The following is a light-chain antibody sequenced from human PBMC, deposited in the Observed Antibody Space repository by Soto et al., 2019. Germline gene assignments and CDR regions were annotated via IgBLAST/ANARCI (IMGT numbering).Light chain of an antibody. Sequence: QSVLTQPPSASGSPGQSVTISCTGTSSDVGGYNYVSWSQQHPGKAPKLMIYEVNKRPSGVPDRFSGSKSGNTASLTVSGLQAEDEADYYCSSYAGSNNWVFGGGTKLTVL. CDR1: SSDVGGYNY. J-gene: IGLJ3*02. CDR2: EVN. CDR3: SSYAGSNNWV. V-gene: IGLV2-8*01.